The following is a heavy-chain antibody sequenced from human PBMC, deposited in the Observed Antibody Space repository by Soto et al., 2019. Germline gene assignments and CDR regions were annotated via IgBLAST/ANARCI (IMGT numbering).Heavy chain of an antibody. Sequence: EVQLVESGGGLVQPGRSLRLSCAASGFTFDDYAMHWVLQAPGKGLEWVSGISWNSGSIGYADSVKGRFTISRDNAKNALDLQMDSLSAEDTALYYCAIEFDGDYGDHWSDPWGQGTLVTVSS. CDR3: AIEFDGDYGDHWSDP. CDR1: GFTFDDYA. V-gene: IGHV3-9*01. J-gene: IGHJ5*02. CDR2: ISWNSGSI. D-gene: IGHD4-17*01.